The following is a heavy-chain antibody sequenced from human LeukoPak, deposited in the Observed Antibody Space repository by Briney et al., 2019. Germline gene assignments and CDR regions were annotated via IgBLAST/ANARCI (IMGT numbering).Heavy chain of an antibody. D-gene: IGHD3-3*01. CDR3: ARGTYYDFWSGYWGSSTIGY. CDR1: GYTFTSYY. CDR2: INPSGGST. Sequence: ASVKVSCKASGYTFTSYYMHWVRQAPGQGLEWMGLINPSGGSTTYAQKFQGRVTVTRDTSTSTVYMELSSLRSEDTAVYYCARGTYYDFWSGYWGSSTIGYWGQGTLVTVSS. J-gene: IGHJ4*02. V-gene: IGHV1-46*03.